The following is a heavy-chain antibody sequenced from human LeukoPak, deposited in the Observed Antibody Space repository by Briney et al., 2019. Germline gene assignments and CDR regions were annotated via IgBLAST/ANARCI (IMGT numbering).Heavy chain of an antibody. J-gene: IGHJ4*02. CDR3: AKKYGGRVMDY. CDR2: ISGSGDTT. V-gene: IGHV3-23*01. D-gene: IGHD3-16*01. CDR1: GFTFSSYA. Sequence: GGSLRLSCAASGFTFSSYAMSWVRQAPGKGLEWVSAISGSGDTTYYADSVKGRFTISRDNSKNTLYLQMNSLRAEDTAVYYCAKKYGGRVMDYWGQGTLVTVSS.